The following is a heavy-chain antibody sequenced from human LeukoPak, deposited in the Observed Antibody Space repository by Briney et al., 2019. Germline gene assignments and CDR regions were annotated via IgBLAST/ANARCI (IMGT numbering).Heavy chain of an antibody. CDR3: ARLLSSGRSDY. CDR1: GGSISSYY. CDR2: IYSDGST. V-gene: IGHV4-59*08. J-gene: IGHJ4*02. Sequence: SETLSLTCTVSGGSISSYYWSWIRQPPGKGLEWIGYIYSDGSTNYNPSLKSRLTISVDTSKNQFSLKLSSVIAADTAVYYCARLLSSGRSDYWGQGTLVTVSS. D-gene: IGHD3-22*01.